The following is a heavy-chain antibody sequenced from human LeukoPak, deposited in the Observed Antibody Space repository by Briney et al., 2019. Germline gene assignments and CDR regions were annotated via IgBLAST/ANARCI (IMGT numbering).Heavy chain of an antibody. Sequence: PGGSLRLSCAASGFTFSSYSMNWVRQAPGKGLEWVSYISSSSTIYYADSVKGRFTISRDNAKNSLYLQMNSLRAEDTAVYYCAREIGYCSSTNCFAYMDVWGKGTTVTVSS. D-gene: IGHD2-2*01. V-gene: IGHV3-48*01. CDR1: GFTFSSYS. J-gene: IGHJ6*03. CDR2: ISSSSTI. CDR3: AREIGYCSSTNCFAYMDV.